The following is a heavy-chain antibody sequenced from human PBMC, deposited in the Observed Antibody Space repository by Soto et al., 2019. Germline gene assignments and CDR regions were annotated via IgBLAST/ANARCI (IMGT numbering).Heavy chain of an antibody. J-gene: IGHJ6*02. V-gene: IGHV3-11*01. Sequence: GGSLRLSCAASGFTFSDYYMSWIRQAPGKGLEWVSYISSSGSTIYCADSVKGRFTISRDNAKNSLYLQMNSLRAEGTAVYYCARATSSSWSYYYYYGMDVWGQGTTVTVSS. CDR2: ISSSGSTI. CDR1: GFTFSDYY. D-gene: IGHD6-13*01. CDR3: ARATSSSWSYYYYYGMDV.